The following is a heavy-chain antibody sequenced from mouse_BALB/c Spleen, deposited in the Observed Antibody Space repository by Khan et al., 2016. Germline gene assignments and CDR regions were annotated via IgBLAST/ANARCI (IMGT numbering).Heavy chain of an antibody. CDR1: GYSITSDYA. CDR3: ARYYDYDFDY. CDR2: ISYSGST. Sequence: EVELVESGPGLVKPSQSLSLTCTVTGYSITSDYAWNWIRQFPGNKLEWMGYISYSGSTSYNSSLKSRISITRDTSKNQFFLQLNSVTTEDTATYYCARYYDYDFDYWSQGTTLTVSS. J-gene: IGHJ2*01. D-gene: IGHD2-4*01. V-gene: IGHV3-2*02.